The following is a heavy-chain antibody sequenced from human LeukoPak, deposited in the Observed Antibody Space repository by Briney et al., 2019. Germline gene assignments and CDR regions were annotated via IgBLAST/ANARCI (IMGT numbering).Heavy chain of an antibody. Sequence: GGSLRLSCAASGFTFSSYAMHWVRQAPGKGLEWVAVISYDGSNKYYADSVKGRFTISRDNSKNTLYLQMNSLRAEDTAVYYCARTATVTTALSVWGQGTLVTVSS. J-gene: IGHJ4*02. CDR3: ARTATVTTALSV. V-gene: IGHV3-30-3*01. CDR1: GFTFSSYA. D-gene: IGHD4-17*01. CDR2: ISYDGSNK.